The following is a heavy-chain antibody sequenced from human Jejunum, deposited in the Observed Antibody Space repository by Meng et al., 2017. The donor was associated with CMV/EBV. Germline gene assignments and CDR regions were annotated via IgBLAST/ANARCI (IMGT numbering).Heavy chain of an antibody. CDR3: SPLSRSSLLPLSSS. J-gene: IGHJ5*01. Sequence: GYTFTSVDIHWVRQAPGQGLEWMGWMNPNNGEAGYAQKFQGRVTMTIHRSPSTTYMELLRLRSSAPSVYYSSPLSRSSLLPLSSSCGPGPLVTVSS. CDR1: GYTFTSVD. V-gene: IGHV1-8*01. CDR2: MNPNNGEA.